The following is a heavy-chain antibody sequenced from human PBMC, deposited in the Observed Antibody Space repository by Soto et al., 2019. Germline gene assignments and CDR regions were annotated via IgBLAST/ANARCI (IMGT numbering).Heavy chain of an antibody. D-gene: IGHD6-13*01. CDR3: ARGSSGYISSWYYFDY. J-gene: IGHJ4*02. CDR1: GFTFTDYA. CDR2: ISGIGGST. Sequence: GGSLRLSCAASGFTFTDYALSWVRQAPGKGLEWVATISGIGGSTYLADSVKGRLSISRDNSKDTVSLLMNSLRAEDTAVYFCARGSSGYISSWYYFDYWGRGTLVTVSS. V-gene: IGHV3-23*01.